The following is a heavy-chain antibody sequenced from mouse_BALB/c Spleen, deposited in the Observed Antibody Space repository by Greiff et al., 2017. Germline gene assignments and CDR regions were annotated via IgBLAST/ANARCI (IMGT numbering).Heavy chain of an antibody. CDR3: ARRFYGYNDAMDY. CDR2: INSNGGST. V-gene: IGHV5-6-2*01. Sequence: EVQGVESGGGLVKLGGSLKLSCAASGFTFSSYYMSWVRQTPEKRLELVAAINSNGGSTYYPDTVKGRFTISRDNAKNTLYLQMSSLKSEDTALYYCARRFYGYNDAMDYWGQGTSVTVSS. D-gene: IGHD1-2*01. J-gene: IGHJ4*01. CDR1: GFTFSSYY.